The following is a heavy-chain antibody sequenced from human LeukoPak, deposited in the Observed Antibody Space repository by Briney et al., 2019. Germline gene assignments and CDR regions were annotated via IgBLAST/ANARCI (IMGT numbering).Heavy chain of an antibody. J-gene: IGHJ4*02. D-gene: IGHD3-22*01. CDR1: GYTFTSNY. CDR3: ASNYYDSSCYSRGLIDY. Sequence: ASVKVSCKAFGYTFTSNYMHWVRQAPGQGPEWMGVISPSGGSTTYAQKFQGRVTLTRDMSTSTDYLELSSLRSEDTAVYYCASNYYDSSCYSRGLIDYWGQGTLVTVSS. CDR2: ISPSGGST. V-gene: IGHV1-46*01.